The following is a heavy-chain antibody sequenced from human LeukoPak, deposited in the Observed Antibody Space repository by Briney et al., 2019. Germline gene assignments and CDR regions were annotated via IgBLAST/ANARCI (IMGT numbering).Heavy chain of an antibody. CDR2: IYHSGST. CDR3: ARDFHSGSYPDAFDI. J-gene: IGHJ3*02. D-gene: IGHD1-26*01. CDR1: GGSFSGYY. V-gene: IGHV4-34*01. Sequence: SETLSLTCAVYGGSFSGYYWSWIRQPPGKGLEWIGEIYHSGSTNYNPSLKSRVTISVDKSKNQFSLKLSSVTAADTAVYYCARDFHSGSYPDAFDIWGQGTMVTVSS.